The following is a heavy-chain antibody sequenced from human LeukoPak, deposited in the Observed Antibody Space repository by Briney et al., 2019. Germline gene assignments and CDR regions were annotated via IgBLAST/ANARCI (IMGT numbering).Heavy chain of an antibody. CDR1: GGSISSGSYY. Sequence: SETLSLTCTVSGGSISSGSYYWSWIRQPAGKGLEWIGRIYTSGSTNYNPSLKSRVTISVDTSKNQFSLKLSSVTAADMAVYYCARYLWFGEYNWFDPWGQGTLVTVSS. V-gene: IGHV4-61*02. CDR3: ARYLWFGEYNWFDP. CDR2: IYTSGST. D-gene: IGHD3-10*01. J-gene: IGHJ5*02.